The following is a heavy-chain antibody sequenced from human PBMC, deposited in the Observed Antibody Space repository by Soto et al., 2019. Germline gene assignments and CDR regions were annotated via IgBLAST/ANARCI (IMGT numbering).Heavy chain of an antibody. CDR3: ARAPAAGNCAY. V-gene: IGHV1-18*01. CDR1: GYTFTSYG. D-gene: IGHD6-13*01. Sequence: QVQLVQSGAEVKKHGAPVKVSCKAYGYTFTSYGISWVRQAPVQGLEWMGWISAYNGNTNYAPKLQGRVTMTTHTATSTAYMELRSLRSDDTAVYYCARAPAAGNCAYWGQGTMVTVSS. CDR2: ISAYNGNT. J-gene: IGHJ4*02.